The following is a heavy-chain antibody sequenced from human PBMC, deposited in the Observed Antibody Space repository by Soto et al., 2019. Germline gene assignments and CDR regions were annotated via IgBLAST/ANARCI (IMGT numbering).Heavy chain of an antibody. CDR2: ISGSGGST. CDR3: AKSPAMVRGVISYFDY. V-gene: IGHV3-23*01. CDR1: GFTFSSYA. D-gene: IGHD3-10*01. Sequence: PGGSLRLSCAASGFTFSSYAMSWVRQAPGKGLEWVSAISGSGGSTYYADSVKGRFTISRDNSKNTLYLQMNSLRAEDTAVYYCAKSPAMVRGVISYFDYWGQGTLLTVSS. J-gene: IGHJ4*02.